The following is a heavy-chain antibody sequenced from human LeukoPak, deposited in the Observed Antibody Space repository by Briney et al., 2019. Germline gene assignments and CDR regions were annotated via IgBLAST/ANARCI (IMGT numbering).Heavy chain of an antibody. Sequence: GGSLRLSCAASGFSFSSYEMNWVRQAPGKGLEWVSDISGSGGVTHYADSVKGRFTISRDNSKNTLYLQMNSLRAEDTAVYYCAKSVGWVKYYFDYWGQGTLVTVSS. CDR2: ISGSGGVT. CDR3: AKSVGWVKYYFDY. CDR1: GFSFSSYE. J-gene: IGHJ4*02. D-gene: IGHD6-19*01. V-gene: IGHV3-23*01.